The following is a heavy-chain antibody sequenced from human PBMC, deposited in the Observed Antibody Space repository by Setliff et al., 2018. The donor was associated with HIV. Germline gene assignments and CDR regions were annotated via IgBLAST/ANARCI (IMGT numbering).Heavy chain of an antibody. CDR1: GYTFIDYF. J-gene: IGHJ4*02. CDR2: ISPYDLSE. CDR3: ARQFSNSFDS. D-gene: IGHD7-27*01. V-gene: IGHV1-2*02. Sequence: GASVKVSCKASGYTFIDYFIHWVRQAPGQGPEWMGWISPYDLSERTSQRFRGRVTMTTDTSINAAYLDLSGLTSDDTAFYYCARQFSNSFDSWGQGTPVTVSS.